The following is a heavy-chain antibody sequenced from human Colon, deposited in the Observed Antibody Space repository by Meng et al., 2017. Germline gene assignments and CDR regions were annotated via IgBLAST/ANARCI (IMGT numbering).Heavy chain of an antibody. D-gene: IGHD1-7*01. CDR3: ARDGGNYDFDY. CDR2: IIPSSGVA. V-gene: IGHV1-2*06. J-gene: IGHJ4*02. Sequence: QVQLVQSGPVVKKPGASVKLPCKASGYTFTDCYVHWVRQAPGQGLEWMGRIIPSSGVANSAQKFQGRVTLTWDTSISTAYMELSSLRSDDTAIYYCARDGGNYDFDYWGQGTLVTVSS. CDR1: GYTFTDCY.